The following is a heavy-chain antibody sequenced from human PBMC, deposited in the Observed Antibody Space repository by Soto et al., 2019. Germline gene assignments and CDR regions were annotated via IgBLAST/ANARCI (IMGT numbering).Heavy chain of an antibody. V-gene: IGHV1-69*13. J-gene: IGHJ4*02. D-gene: IGHD3-16*02. CDR1: GGTFSSYA. Sequence: ASVKVSCKASGGTFSSYAISWVRQAPGQGLEWMGGIIPIFGTANYAQKFQGRVTITADESTSTAYMELSSLRSEDTAVYYCARGLRMGELSSTLDYWGQGTLVTVSS. CDR2: IIPIFGTA. CDR3: ARGLRMGELSSTLDY.